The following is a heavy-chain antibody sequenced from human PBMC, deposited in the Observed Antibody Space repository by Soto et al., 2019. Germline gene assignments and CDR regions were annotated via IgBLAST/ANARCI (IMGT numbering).Heavy chain of an antibody. Sequence: GESLKISCKASGYSFTSYWIAWVRQTPGKGLEWMGIIYPGDSDTKYNPSFQGQVTISADKSLTTTYLQWSSLKASDTAIYYCAASIFYYGMDVWGQGTTVTVS. CDR2: IYPGDSDT. CDR1: GYSFTSYW. J-gene: IGHJ6*02. V-gene: IGHV5-51*01. CDR3: AASIFYYGMDV.